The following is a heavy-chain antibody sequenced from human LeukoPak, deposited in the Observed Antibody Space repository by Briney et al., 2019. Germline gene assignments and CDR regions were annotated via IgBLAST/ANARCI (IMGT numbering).Heavy chain of an antibody. J-gene: IGHJ4*02. D-gene: IGHD3-22*01. CDR2: ISGSGGST. CDR3: AKAVHYYDSSGYSDY. Sequence: LGGSLRLSCAASGFTFSSYAMSWDRQAPGKGLEWVSAISGSGGSTYYADSVKGRFTISRDNSKNTLYLQMNSLRAEDTAVYYCAKAVHYYDSSGYSDYWGQGTLVTVSS. CDR1: GFTFSSYA. V-gene: IGHV3-23*01.